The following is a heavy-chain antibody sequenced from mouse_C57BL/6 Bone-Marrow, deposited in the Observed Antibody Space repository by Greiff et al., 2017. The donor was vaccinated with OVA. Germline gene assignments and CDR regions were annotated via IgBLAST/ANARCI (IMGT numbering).Heavy chain of an antibody. CDR3: ARHGRDLFAY. V-gene: IGHV5-6*01. CDR2: ISSGGSYT. D-gene: IGHD3-3*01. J-gene: IGHJ3*01. Sequence: EVKLMESGGDLVKPGGSLKLSCAASGFTFSSYGMSWVRQTPDKRLEWVATISSGGSYTYYPDSVKGRFTLSRDNAKNTLYLQMSSLKSEDTAMYYCARHGRDLFAYWGQGTLVTVSA. CDR1: GFTFSSYG.